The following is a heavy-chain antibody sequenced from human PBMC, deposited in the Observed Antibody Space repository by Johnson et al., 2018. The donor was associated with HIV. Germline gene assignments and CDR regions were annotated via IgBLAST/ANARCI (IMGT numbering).Heavy chain of an antibody. CDR2: IQYDGSNK. D-gene: IGHD6-19*01. Sequence: QEQLVESGGGVVQPGGSLRLSCAASGFTLSSYGMHWVRQAPGKGLEWVAFIQYDGSNKYYADSVKGRFTISRDNSKNPLYLQMNSLRAEDTAVYYCARSPRQWLDHDAFDIWGQGTMVTVSS. V-gene: IGHV3-30*19. CDR3: ARSPRQWLDHDAFDI. J-gene: IGHJ3*02. CDR1: GFTLSSYG.